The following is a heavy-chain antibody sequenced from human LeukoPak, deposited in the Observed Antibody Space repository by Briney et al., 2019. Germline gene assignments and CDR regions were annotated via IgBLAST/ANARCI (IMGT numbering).Heavy chain of an antibody. V-gene: IGHV4-59*01. CDR3: TRSLGVVIHGGMDV. D-gene: IGHD3-3*01. CDR1: GGSISSYH. J-gene: IGHJ6*02. CDR2: IYYTGST. Sequence: SETLSLTCTVSGGSISSYHWSWIRQPPGKGLEGIGHIYYTGSTNYTPSLKSRVTISLDTSKNQFSLKLSSVTAADTAVYYCTRSLGVVIHGGMDVWGQGTTVTVSS.